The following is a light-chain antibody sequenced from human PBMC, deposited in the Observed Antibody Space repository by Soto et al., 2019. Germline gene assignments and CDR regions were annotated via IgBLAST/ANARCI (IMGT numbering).Light chain of an antibody. J-gene: IGKJ2*01. CDR2: ATS. V-gene: IGKV1-39*01. CDR3: QQGYSAGT. CDR1: QSFSGV. Sequence: DIQMTQSPPSLSASVGDRVTITCRASQSFSGVLNWYQQKPGKPPQLLIYATSNLEGGVPSRFSGSGSGTDFTLTISSVQPDDFAAYYCQQGYSAGTFGQGTMLESK.